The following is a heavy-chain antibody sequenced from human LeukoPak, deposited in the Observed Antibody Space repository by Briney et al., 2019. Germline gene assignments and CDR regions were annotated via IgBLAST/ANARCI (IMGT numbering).Heavy chain of an antibody. D-gene: IGHD3-22*01. V-gene: IGHV3-33*01. CDR3: ARADYYDSSGYFDY. CDR1: GFTFSSYG. Sequence: GGSLRLSCAASGFTFSSYGMHWVRQAPGKGLEWVAVIWYDGSNKYYADSVKGRSTISRDNSKNTLYLQMNSLRAEDTAVYYCARADYYDSSGYFDYWGQGTLVTVSS. J-gene: IGHJ4*02. CDR2: IWYDGSNK.